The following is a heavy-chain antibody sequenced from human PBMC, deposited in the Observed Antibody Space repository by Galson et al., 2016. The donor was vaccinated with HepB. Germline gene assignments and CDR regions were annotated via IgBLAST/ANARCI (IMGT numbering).Heavy chain of an antibody. CDR3: TTEGAATWLGAFDI. CDR2: SKSKTDGGTT. Sequence: NWVRQTPGKGLEWVGRSKSKTDGGTTDYPAPVKGRFTISRDDSKNTLYLQMNSLKTEDTAVYYCTTEGAATWLGAFDIWGQGTMVTVSS. V-gene: IGHV3-15*01. J-gene: IGHJ3*02. D-gene: IGHD1-26*01.